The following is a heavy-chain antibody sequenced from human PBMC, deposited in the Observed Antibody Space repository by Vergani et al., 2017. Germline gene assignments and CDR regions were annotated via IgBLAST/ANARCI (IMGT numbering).Heavy chain of an antibody. CDR1: GFTFNHYA. CDR2: ISGSGGST. CDR3: ARDKGVYGNNWFDP. D-gene: IGHD5/OR15-5a*01. Sequence: EVQLLESGGDLVQPGGSLRLSCAASGFTFNHYAMNWVRQAPGKGLEWVSGISGSGGSTYYAGSVKGRFTISRDSSKNTLYLQMNSLRAEDTAVYYCARDKGVYGNNWFDPWGQGTLVTVSS. V-gene: IGHV3-23*01. J-gene: IGHJ5*02.